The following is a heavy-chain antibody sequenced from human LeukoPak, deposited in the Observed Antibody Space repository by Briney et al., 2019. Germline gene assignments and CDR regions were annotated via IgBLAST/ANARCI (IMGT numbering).Heavy chain of an antibody. V-gene: IGHV3-23*01. J-gene: IGHJ4*02. CDR1: GFTVSSYA. CDR2: IGASGGST. CDR3: AKAEGYDILTGLDY. Sequence: PGGSLRLSCAPSGFTVSSYAMSWVRQAPGKGLEWVSGIGASGGSTYYADSVKGRFTISRDNSKNTLYLQMNSLRTEDTAVYYCAKAEGYDILTGLDYWGQGTLVTVSS. D-gene: IGHD3-9*01.